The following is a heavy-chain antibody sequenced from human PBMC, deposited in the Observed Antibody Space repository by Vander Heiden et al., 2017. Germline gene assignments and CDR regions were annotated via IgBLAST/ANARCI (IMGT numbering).Heavy chain of an antibody. CDR2: IYYSGST. V-gene: IGHV4-59*01. D-gene: IGHD3-22*01. CDR1: GGSISSYY. CDR3: ARIPYYDSSGYYLDAFDI. Sequence: QVQLQESGPGLVKPSETLSLTCTVSGGSISSYYCSWIRQPPGKGLEWIGYIYYSGSTNYNPSLKSRVTISVDTSKNQFSLKLSSVTAADTAVYYCARIPYYDSSGYYLDAFDIWGQGTMVTVSS. J-gene: IGHJ3*02.